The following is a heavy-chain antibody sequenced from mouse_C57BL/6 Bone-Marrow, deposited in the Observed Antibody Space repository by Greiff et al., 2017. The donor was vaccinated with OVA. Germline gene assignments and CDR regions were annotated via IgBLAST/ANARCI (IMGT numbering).Heavy chain of an antibody. V-gene: IGHV15-2*01. CDR1: DSEVFPIAY. J-gene: IGHJ1*03. D-gene: IGHD1-1*01. CDR3: ARDYYGSSPRWYFDV. CDR2: ILPSIGRT. Sequence: QVQLQQSGSELRSPGSSVKLSCKDFDSEVFPIAYMSWVRQKPGHGFEWIGGILPSIGRTIYGEKFEDKATLDADTLSNTAYLELNSLTSEDSAIYYCARDYYGSSPRWYFDVWGTGTTVTVSS.